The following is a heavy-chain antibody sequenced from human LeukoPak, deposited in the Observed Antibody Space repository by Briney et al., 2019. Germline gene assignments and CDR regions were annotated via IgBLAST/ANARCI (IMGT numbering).Heavy chain of an antibody. CDR1: GGSISSSAYH. CDR2: IHYSGST. Sequence: SETLSLTCTVSGGSISSSAYHWGWIRQPPGKGLEWIGSIHYSGSTYYNPSLKSRVTISVRTSKNQFSLKLTSVTAADTAVYYCTRAASSGPLFTYHMDVWGKGTTVTVSS. J-gene: IGHJ6*03. V-gene: IGHV4-39*07. CDR3: TRAASSGPLFTYHMDV. D-gene: IGHD3-22*01.